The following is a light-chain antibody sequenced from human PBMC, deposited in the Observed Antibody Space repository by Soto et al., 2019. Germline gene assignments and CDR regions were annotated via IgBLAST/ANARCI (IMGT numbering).Light chain of an antibody. Sequence: DIQMTQSPSSLSASVGDRVTLTCRASQSITTYLNWYQQKPGKAPYLLISAASSLQSGVPSRFSASGSGTDFTLTISSLQPEEFATYFCQKSYSIPITVGHGKRLEIK. CDR3: QKSYSIPIT. CDR2: AAS. J-gene: IGKJ5*01. CDR1: QSITTY. V-gene: IGKV1-39*01.